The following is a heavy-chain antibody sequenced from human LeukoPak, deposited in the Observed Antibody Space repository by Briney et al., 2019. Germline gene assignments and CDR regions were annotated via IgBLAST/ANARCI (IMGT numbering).Heavy chain of an antibody. Sequence: ASVKVSCKASVYTFTSYYMHWVRQAPGQGLEWMGIINSSGGSTSYEQKSQGRVTMTRDTSTGTVYMELSSLRSEDTAVYYCARDPYYYDSSGRYYYYYGMDVWGQGTTVTVYS. CDR3: ARDPYYYDSSGRYYYYYGMDV. J-gene: IGHJ6*02. D-gene: IGHD3-22*01. V-gene: IGHV1-46*01. CDR2: INSSGGST. CDR1: VYTFTSYY.